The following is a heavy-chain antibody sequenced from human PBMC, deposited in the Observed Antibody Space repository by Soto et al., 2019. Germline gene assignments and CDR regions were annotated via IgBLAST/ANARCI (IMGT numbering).Heavy chain of an antibody. CDR2: INPSGGST. J-gene: IGHJ4*02. CDR3: ARVDGCPFDY. V-gene: IGHV1-46*01. CDR1: GYTFTSYY. Sequence: GASVKVSCKASGYTFTSYYMHWVRQAPGQGLEWMGIINPSGGSTSYAQKFQGRVTMTRETSTSRVYMELSSLRSPDSAVYYCARVDGCPFDYWGQGTLVTVSS.